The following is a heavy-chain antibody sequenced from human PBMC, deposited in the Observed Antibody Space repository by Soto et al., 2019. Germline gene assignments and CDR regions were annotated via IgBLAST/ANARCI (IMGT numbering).Heavy chain of an antibody. CDR1: GFTFSSYG. D-gene: IGHD6-19*01. V-gene: IGHV3-30*18. CDR2: ISYDGSNK. J-gene: IGHJ4*02. CDR3: AKDRASFLKQLFFPPTPVAGRSYYFAS. Sequence: PGGSLRLSCAASGFTFSSYGMHWVRQAPGKGLEWVAVISYDGSNKYYADSVKGRFTISRDNSKNTLYLQMNSLRAEDTAVYYFAKDRASFLKQLFFPPTPVAGRSYYFASGGQGTLVTVAS.